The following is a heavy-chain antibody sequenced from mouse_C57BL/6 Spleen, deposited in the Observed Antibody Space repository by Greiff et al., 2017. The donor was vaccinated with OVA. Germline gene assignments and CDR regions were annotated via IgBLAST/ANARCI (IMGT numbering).Heavy chain of an antibody. J-gene: IGHJ4*01. D-gene: IGHD1-1*01. CDR2: INYDGSST. V-gene: IGHV5-16*01. CDR1: GFTFSDYY. CDR3: ARDGGYGSSYSMDY. Sequence: EVKLMESEGGLVQPGSSMKLSCTASGFTFSDYYMAWVRQVPEKGLEWVANINYDGSSTSSLDSLKSRFIISRDNAKNILYLPMSSLKSEDTATYYCARDGGYGSSYSMDYWGQGTLVTVSS.